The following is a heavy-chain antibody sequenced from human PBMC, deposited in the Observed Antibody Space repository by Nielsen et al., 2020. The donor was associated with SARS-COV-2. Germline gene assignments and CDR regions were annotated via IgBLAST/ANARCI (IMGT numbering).Heavy chain of an antibody. CDR2: ISSSGTTT. J-gene: IGHJ4*02. CDR3: AREGRKLPLDY. Sequence: GESLKISCAASGFTFSSYEMNWVRQAPGKGLEWVSCISSSGTTTYSADSVKGRFTISRDNAKNSLYLQMNSLRAEDTAVYYCAREGRKLPLDYWGQGTLVTVSS. D-gene: IGHD5-24*01. V-gene: IGHV3-48*03. CDR1: GFTFSSYE.